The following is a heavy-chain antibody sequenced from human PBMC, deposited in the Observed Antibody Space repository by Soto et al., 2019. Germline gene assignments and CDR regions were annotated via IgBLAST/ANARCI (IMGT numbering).Heavy chain of an antibody. J-gene: IGHJ4*02. D-gene: IGHD3-10*01. CDR2: ISGSGGST. Sequence: EVQLLESGGGLVQPGGSLRLSCAASGFTFSSYAMSWVRQAPGKGLEWVSAISGSGGSTYYADSVKGRCTISRDNSXXTLYLQMNSLRAEDTAVYYCAKDGLGFGELPYSDYWGQGTLVTVSS. CDR3: AKDGLGFGELPYSDY. V-gene: IGHV3-23*01. CDR1: GFTFSSYA.